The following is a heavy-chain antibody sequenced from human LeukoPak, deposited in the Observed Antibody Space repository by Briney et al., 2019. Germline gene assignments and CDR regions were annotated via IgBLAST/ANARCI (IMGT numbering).Heavy chain of an antibody. V-gene: IGHV4-34*01. Sequence: PSETLSLTCDVKGGSFSGYSWTWIRQGPEMGLEWIGEINRSGRINYRPSLQRRVTISVDTSKNQFSLNLRSVTAADTGAYYCARGRRQFDGDIVMGYYFDYWGQGTLVTVSS. CDR2: INRSGRI. CDR3: ARGRRQFDGDIVMGYYFDY. D-gene: IGHD3-16*02. J-gene: IGHJ4*02. CDR1: GGSFSGYS.